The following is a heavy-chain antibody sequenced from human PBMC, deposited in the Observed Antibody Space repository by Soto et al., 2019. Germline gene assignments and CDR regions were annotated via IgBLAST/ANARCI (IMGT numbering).Heavy chain of an antibody. Sequence: EVQLVESGGGLVKPGGSLRLSCAASGFTFSNAWMNWVRQAPGKGLEWVGRIKSKTDGGTTDYAAPVKGRFTISRDDSKNTLYQQMNSLKTENTAVYYCTTDPTTVTGPPNDYWGQGTLVTVSS. CDR3: TTDPTTVTGPPNDY. J-gene: IGHJ4*02. V-gene: IGHV3-15*07. CDR1: GFTFSNAW. D-gene: IGHD4-17*01. CDR2: IKSKTDGGTT.